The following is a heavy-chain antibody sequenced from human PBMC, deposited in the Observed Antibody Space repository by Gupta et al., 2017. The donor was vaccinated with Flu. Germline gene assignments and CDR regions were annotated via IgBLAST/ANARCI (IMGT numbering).Heavy chain of an antibody. V-gene: IGHV3-11*01. J-gene: IGHJ6*04. CDR1: YY. Sequence: YYRTWVRQAPGKGLEWVSYISDHGELIFYADSVNGRFTISRDNAKNSLYLEMDNLRGEDTAVYYCARCSRWSLAIYWYMDVWGEGTTVTVSS. CDR2: ISDHGELI. CDR3: ARCSRWSLAIYWYMDV. D-gene: IGHD2-21*01.